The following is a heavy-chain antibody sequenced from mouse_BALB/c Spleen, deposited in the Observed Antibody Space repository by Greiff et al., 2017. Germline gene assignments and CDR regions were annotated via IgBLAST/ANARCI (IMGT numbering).Heavy chain of an antibody. CDR1: GYTFTSYV. CDR2: INPYNDGT. D-gene: IGHD2-14*01. CDR3: ARGYFTYYFDY. Sequence: EVQLQESGPELVKPGASVKMSCKASGYTFTSYVMHWVKQKPGQGLEWIGYINPYNDGTKYNEKFKGKATLTSDKSSSTAYMELSSLTSEDSAVYYCARGYFTYYFDYWGQGTTLTVSS. V-gene: IGHV1-14*01. J-gene: IGHJ2*01.